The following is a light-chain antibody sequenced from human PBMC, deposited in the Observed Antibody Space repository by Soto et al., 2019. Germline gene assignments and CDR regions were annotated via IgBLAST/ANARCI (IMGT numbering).Light chain of an antibody. CDR2: DVT. CDR1: SSDVGGYNY. CDR3: FSYAGRYVV. Sequence: QSALTQPRSVSGSPGQSVTISCTGTSSDVGGYNYVSWYQQQPGKAPKLMIYDVTKRPSGVPDRFSGSKSGNTASLTISGLQAEDEADFYCFSYAGRYVVFGGGTKLTVL. V-gene: IGLV2-11*01. J-gene: IGLJ2*01.